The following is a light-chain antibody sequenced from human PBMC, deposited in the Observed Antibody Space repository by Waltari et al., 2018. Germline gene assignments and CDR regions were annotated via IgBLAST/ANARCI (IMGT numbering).Light chain of an antibody. CDR1: QGIRKS. Sequence: IQMTQSPSSLSASVGDRVIITCRPSQGIRKSLAWYQQKPGNAPKLLVYGSSTLQIRVPSRFIGSGSGTDYTLTISSLQPEDFATYYCQQYYSTPPWTFGQGTKLEIK. CDR2: GSS. J-gene: IGKJ2*02. V-gene: IGKV1-NL1*01. CDR3: QQYYSTPPWT.